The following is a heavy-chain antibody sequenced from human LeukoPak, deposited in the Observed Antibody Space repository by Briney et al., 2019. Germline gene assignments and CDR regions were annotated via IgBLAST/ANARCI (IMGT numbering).Heavy chain of an antibody. CDR2: IDYSGST. D-gene: IGHD5-18*01. CDR3: ARAIQLWPYFDY. Sequence: SETLSLTCTVSGGSISNFYWSWIRQPPGKGLEWIGYIDYSGSTSYNPSLKSRVTISIDTSKNQFSLRLNSVTAADTAVYYCARAIQLWPYFDYWGQGTLVTVSS. CDR1: GGSISNFY. V-gene: IGHV4-59*01. J-gene: IGHJ4*02.